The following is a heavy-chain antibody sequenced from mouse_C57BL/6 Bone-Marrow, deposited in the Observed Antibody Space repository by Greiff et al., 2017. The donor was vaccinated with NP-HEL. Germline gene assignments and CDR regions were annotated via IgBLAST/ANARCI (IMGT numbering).Heavy chain of an antibody. Sequence: QVQLQQSGAELVRPGASVTLSCKASGYTFTDYEMHWVKQTPVHGLEWIGAIDPETGGTAYNQKFKGKAILTAEKSSNTAYMELSSLPSEDSAVFYCTREGDDGYYVYFDYGGQGTTLTVSA. CDR2: IDPETGGT. CDR3: TREGDDGYYVYFDY. V-gene: IGHV1-15*01. J-gene: IGHJ2*01. CDR1: GYTFTDYE. D-gene: IGHD2-3*01.